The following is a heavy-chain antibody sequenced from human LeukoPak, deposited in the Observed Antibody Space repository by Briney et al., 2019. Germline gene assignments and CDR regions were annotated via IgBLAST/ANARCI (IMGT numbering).Heavy chain of an antibody. J-gene: IGHJ4*02. CDR1: GGSISSYY. CDR2: IYNSGST. V-gene: IGHV4-59*01. CDR3: ARLRQGYYCDY. Sequence: SETLSLTCTVSGGSISSYYWSWIRQPPGKGLEWIGYIYNSGSTNYNPSLKSRVTISVDTSKNQFSLKLSSVTAADTAVYYCARLRQGYYCDYWGQGTLVTVSS.